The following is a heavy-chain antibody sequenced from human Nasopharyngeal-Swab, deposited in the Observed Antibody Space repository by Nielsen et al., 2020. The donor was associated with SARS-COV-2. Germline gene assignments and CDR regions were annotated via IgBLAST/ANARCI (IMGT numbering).Heavy chain of an antibody. J-gene: IGHJ4*02. CDR1: GFTFSSYS. Sequence: GGSLRLSCAASGFTFSSYSMNWVRQAPGKGLECVSSISSSSSYIYYADSVKGRFTISRDNAKNSLYLQMNSLRAEDTAVYYCARGAPYSSSSGDFDYWGQGTLVTVSS. D-gene: IGHD6-6*01. V-gene: IGHV3-21*01. CDR2: ISSSSSYI. CDR3: ARGAPYSSSSGDFDY.